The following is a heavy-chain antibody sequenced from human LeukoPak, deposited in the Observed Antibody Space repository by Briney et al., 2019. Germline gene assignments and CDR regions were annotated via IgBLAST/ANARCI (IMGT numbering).Heavy chain of an antibody. D-gene: IGHD6-6*01. CDR3: AKTPTALVRGGYYFDS. CDR2: SNHSGST. V-gene: IGHV4-34*01. CDR1: GGSFSDYY. Sequence: SETLSLTCAVYGGSFSDYYWNWIRRPPGKGLEWIGESNHSGSTNYNPSLKTRVSISVDTSKNQFSLKLNSVTAADTAVYFCAKTPTALVRGGYYFDSWGQGPLVTVSS. J-gene: IGHJ4*02.